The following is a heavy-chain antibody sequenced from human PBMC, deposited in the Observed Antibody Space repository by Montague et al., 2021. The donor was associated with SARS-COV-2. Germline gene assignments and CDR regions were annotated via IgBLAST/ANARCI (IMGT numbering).Heavy chain of an antibody. V-gene: IGHV6-1*01. CDR2: TYYRSKWYN. J-gene: IGHJ2*01. Sequence: CAISGDSVSSNIATWNWIRQSPSRGLEWLGRTYYRSKWYNDYAVSVKSRVIINPDTSNNRISLQLNSVTPEDTAVYYCARAYSGGDCYFYWYFDLWGRGTLVTVPS. CDR1: GDSVSSNIAT. D-gene: IGHD2-21*02. CDR3: ARAYSGGDCYFYWYFDL.